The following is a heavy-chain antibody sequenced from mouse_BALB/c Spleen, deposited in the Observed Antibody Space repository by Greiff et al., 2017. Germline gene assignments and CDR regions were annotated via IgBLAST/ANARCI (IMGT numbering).Heavy chain of an antibody. CDR1: GFTFSSYA. CDR3: ARGGVVTG. V-gene: IGHV5-6-5*01. Sequence: EVKLMESGGGLVKPGGSLKLSCAASGFTFSSYAMSWVRQTPEKRLEWVASISSGGSTYYPDSVKGRFTISRDNARNILYLQMSSLRSEDTAMYYCARGGVVTGWGQGTLVTVSA. J-gene: IGHJ3*02. D-gene: IGHD2-1*01. CDR2: ISSGGST.